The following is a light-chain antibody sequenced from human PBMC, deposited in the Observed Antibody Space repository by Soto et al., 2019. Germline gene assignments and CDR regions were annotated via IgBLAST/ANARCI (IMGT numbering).Light chain of an antibody. V-gene: IGKV2-28*01. CDR1: QSLLHSNGYNY. CDR2: LGS. J-gene: IGKJ5*01. Sequence: LVMTQFPLSLPVTPGESASISCRSSQSLLHSNGYNYLDWYLQKPGQSPQLLIYLGSDRASGVPDRFSGSGSGTDFTLKISRVEAEDVGVYYCMEALQIPPTFGQGTRLEIK. CDR3: MEALQIPPT.